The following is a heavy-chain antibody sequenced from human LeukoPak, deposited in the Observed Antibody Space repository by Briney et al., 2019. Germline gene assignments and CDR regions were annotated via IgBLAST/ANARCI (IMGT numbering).Heavy chain of an antibody. CDR1: GFTFSSYE. J-gene: IGHJ1*01. CDR2: ISSSGRTI. V-gene: IGHV3-48*03. Sequence: GGSLRLSCAASGFTFSSYEMNWVRQAPGKGLEWVSYISSSGRTIYYADSVKGRFTISRDNAKNTLYLQMNSLRAEDTAVYYCARGGDPVKYYAEYFHHWGQGTLVTVSS. CDR3: ARGGDPVKYYAEYFHH. D-gene: IGHD2-21*02.